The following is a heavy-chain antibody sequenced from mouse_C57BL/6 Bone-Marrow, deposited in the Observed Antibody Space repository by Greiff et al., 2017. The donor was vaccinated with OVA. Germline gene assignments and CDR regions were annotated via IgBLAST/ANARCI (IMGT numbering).Heavy chain of an antibody. CDR1: GYTFTSYW. D-gene: IGHD1-1*01. Sequence: VQLKQPGAELVKPGASVKLSCKASGYTFTSYWMHWVKQRPGQGLEWIGMIHPNSGSTNYNEKFKSKATLTVDNSSSTAYMQLSSLTAEDSAVYYGARSSLYYDYAMDYWGQGTSVTVSS. V-gene: IGHV1-64*01. CDR3: ARSSLYYDYAMDY. CDR2: IHPNSGST. J-gene: IGHJ4*01.